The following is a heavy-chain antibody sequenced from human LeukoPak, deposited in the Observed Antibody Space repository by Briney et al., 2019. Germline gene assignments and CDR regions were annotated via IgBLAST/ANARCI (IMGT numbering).Heavy chain of an antibody. V-gene: IGHV4-28*05. J-gene: IGHJ1*01. CDR1: GHSIANTYC. CDR2: IHHSGSI. Sequence: SETLSLTCTVSGHSIANTYCWGWIRQSPGKGFEWIGSIHHSGSIFESGSTHYSPSLRSRVTVSADPAKNQTSLTLRSVTAADTAVYFCARNASSGFFNDWGQGILVTVSS. CDR3: ARNASSGFFND. D-gene: IGHD6-25*01.